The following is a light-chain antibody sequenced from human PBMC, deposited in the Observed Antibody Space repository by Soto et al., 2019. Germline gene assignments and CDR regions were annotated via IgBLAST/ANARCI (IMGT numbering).Light chain of an antibody. Sequence: EIVLTQSPGTLSLSPGERATLSCRTSQNVNSRYFAWYQQKPGQAPRLLIYGASSRAAGIPDRFSGSGSGTDFTLTISRLEPDDFAVYYCQQYGSSPWTFGQGTKVEIK. CDR2: GAS. J-gene: IGKJ1*01. CDR3: QQYGSSPWT. CDR1: QNVNSRY. V-gene: IGKV3-20*01.